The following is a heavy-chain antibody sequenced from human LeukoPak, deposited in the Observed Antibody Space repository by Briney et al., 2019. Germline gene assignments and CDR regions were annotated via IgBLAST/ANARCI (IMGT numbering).Heavy chain of an antibody. Sequence: ASVTVSCTASGYTFTGYYIHWVRQAPGQGPEWMGVISPSGGSTTYAQKLQGRVTLTRDMSTSTDYLELSSLRSEDTAVYYCARDNSVRDEAWWFTRWGQGTLVTVSS. CDR2: ISPSGGST. J-gene: IGHJ5*02. D-gene: IGHD5-24*01. CDR3: ARDNSVRDEAWWFTR. V-gene: IGHV1-46*01. CDR1: GYTFTGYY.